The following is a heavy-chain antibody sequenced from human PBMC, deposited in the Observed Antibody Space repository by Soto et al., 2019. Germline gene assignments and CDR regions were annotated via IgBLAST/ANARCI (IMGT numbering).Heavy chain of an antibody. CDR2: IKSKTDGGTT. Sequence: GGSLRLSCAASGFTFSNAWMNWVRQAPGKGLEWVGRIKSKTDGGTTDYAAPVKGRFTISRDDSKNTLYLQMNSLKAEDTAVYYCTTQKYNGTYCDLDYWGQGTLVTVSS. V-gene: IGHV3-15*07. CDR1: GFTFSNAW. CDR3: TTQKYNGTYCDLDY. D-gene: IGHD1-7*01. J-gene: IGHJ4*02.